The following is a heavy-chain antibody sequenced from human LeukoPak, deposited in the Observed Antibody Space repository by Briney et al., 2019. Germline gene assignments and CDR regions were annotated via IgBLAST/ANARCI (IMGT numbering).Heavy chain of an antibody. V-gene: IGHV4-39*01. D-gene: IGHD3/OR15-3a*01. CDR1: GDSISSSNSY. Sequence: SETLSLTCTVSGDSISSSNSYWGWIRQPPGKGLEWIGSIYYSENTYYNASLKSQVSISIDTSKNQFSLKLTSVTAADTAVYYCARQTGSGLFILPGGQGTLVTVSS. J-gene: IGHJ4*02. CDR2: IYYSENT. CDR3: ARQTGSGLFILP.